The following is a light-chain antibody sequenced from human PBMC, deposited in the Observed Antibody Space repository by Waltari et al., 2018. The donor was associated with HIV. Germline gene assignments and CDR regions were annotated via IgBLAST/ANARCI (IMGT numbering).Light chain of an antibody. Sequence: QAGLTQPPSMSKGLKETATLTCTGNSDNVGKQGEAWLQQQQGPPPKLLPHRRAKRPSQIPQRFSASKSGNTSSLTITGLQPEDEGDYYCSAWDSRLTSWIFGGGTKLTVL. CDR2: RRA. J-gene: IGLJ2*01. V-gene: IGLV10-54*01. CDR1: SDNVGKQG. CDR3: SAWDSRLTSWI.